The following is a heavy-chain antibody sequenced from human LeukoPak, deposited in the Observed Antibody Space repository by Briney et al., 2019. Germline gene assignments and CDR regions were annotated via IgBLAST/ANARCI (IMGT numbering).Heavy chain of an antibody. J-gene: IGHJ4*02. CDR2: IHYTGST. CDR3: ARLQGGSTAVFDY. CDR1: GGSFSGYY. V-gene: IGHV4-59*01. D-gene: IGHD1-26*01. Sequence: PSETLSLTCAVYGGSFSGYYWSWIRQPPGTGLEWVGYIHYTGSTNYNPSLKSRVTISVDTSKNQFSLKLNSVTAADTAVYYCARLQGGSTAVFDYWGQGTLVSVSS.